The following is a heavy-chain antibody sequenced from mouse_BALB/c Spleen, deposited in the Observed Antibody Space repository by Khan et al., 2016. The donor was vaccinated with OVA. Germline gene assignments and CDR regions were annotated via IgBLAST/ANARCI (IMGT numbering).Heavy chain of an antibody. CDR1: GFTFSSYS. J-gene: IGHJ3*01. CDR2: ISSGGDYT. D-gene: IGHD4-1*01. Sequence: EVQLVESGGDLVKPGGSLKLSCAASGFTFSSYSMSWVRQTPDKRLEWVATISSGGDYTYYPDSVKGRFTISRDNAKNTLYLQMSSLKSEDTAMGYWASHLTGSFAYWGQGTLVTVSA. CDR3: ASHLTGSFAY. V-gene: IGHV5-6*01.